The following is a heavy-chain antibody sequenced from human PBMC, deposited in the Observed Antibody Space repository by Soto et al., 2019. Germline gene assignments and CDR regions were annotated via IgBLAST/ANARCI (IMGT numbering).Heavy chain of an antibody. J-gene: IGHJ4*02. Sequence: VGSLRLSCAASVFTFSSYAMHWVRHSPGKGLEWVAVISYDGSNKYYADSVKGRFTISRDNSENTLYLQMNSLRAEDTAVYYCARDSLRWLPSAGDFDYGGQGTRVTVS. CDR3: ARDSLRWLPSAGDFDY. V-gene: IGHV3-30-3*01. D-gene: IGHD5-12*01. CDR1: VFTFSSYA. CDR2: ISYDGSNK.